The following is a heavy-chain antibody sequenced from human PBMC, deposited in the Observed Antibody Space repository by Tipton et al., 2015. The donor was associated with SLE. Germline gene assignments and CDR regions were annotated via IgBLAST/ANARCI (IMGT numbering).Heavy chain of an antibody. CDR1: GFTFSSYG. J-gene: IGHJ4*02. CDR3: ARGSQWELHYFDC. Sequence: SLRLSCAASGFTFSSYGMHWVRQAPGKGLEWVAVIWYDGSNKYYADSVKGRFTISRDNSKNTLYLQMNSLRAEDTDVYYCARGSQWELHYFDCWGQGTLVTVSS. CDR2: IWYDGSNK. V-gene: IGHV3-33*01. D-gene: IGHD1-26*01.